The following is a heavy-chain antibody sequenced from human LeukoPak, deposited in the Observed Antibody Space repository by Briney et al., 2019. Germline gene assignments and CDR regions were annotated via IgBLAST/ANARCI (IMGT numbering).Heavy chain of an antibody. CDR1: GFTFSSYA. CDR3: AKDAMIVVVITGDYFDY. V-gene: IGHV3-23*01. D-gene: IGHD3-22*01. Sequence: GGSLRLSCAASGFTFSSYAMSWVRQAPGKGLEWVSAISGSGGSTYYADSVKGRFTISRDNSKNTLYLQMNSLRAEDTAVYYCAKDAMIVVVITGDYFDYWGQGTLVTVSS. CDR2: ISGSGGST. J-gene: IGHJ4*02.